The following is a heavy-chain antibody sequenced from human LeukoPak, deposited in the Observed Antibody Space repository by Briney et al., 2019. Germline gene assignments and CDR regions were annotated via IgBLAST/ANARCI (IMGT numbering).Heavy chain of an antibody. J-gene: IGHJ4*02. CDR3: AKNVGSGFYFYFDY. CDR2: IRYDGSNK. D-gene: IGHD3-22*01. V-gene: IGHV3-30*02. CDR1: GFTFTNYG. Sequence: GGSLRLSCAASGFTFTNYGMHWVRQAPGKGLEWVAFIRYDGSNKYYADSVKGRFTISRDNSKNTLFLQMNSLRAEDTALYYCAKNVGSGFYFYFDYWGQGTLVTVSS.